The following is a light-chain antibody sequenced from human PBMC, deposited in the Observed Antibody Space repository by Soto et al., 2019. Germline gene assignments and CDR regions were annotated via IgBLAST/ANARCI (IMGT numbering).Light chain of an antibody. CDR3: QYSDYLPHP. Sequence: MTHSPATLSVSPGERPTLSCRVCQSILSSLAWYQQQPGHAPTLLIYDASSIEALVLSTFSGSGSGTAFFLTISSFLHAEDGICYCYQYSDYLPHPFGHG. J-gene: IGKJ5*01. CDR2: DAS. CDR1: QSILSS. V-gene: IGKV3-15*01.